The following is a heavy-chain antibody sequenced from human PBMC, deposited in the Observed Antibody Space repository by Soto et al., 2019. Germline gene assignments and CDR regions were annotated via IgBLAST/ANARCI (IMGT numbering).Heavy chain of an antibody. Sequence: QVQLQESGPGLVKPSETLSLTCTVSGASVSSGNYYWSWIRQPPGKGLECIGYISYSGSTNYNPSRKSRGTISRDTSKNPCSLKFSSVTAADTAVYYCDRGSGSYYSYWCQGTLVTVSS. CDR3: DRGSGSYYSY. D-gene: IGHD1-26*01. J-gene: IGHJ4*02. V-gene: IGHV4-61*01. CDR2: ISYSGST. CDR1: GASVSSGNYY.